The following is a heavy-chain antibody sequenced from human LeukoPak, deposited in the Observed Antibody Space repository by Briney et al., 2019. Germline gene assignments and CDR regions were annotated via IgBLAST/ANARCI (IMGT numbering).Heavy chain of an antibody. CDR1: GGSISNYY. Sequence: SETLSLTCTVSGGSISNYYWSWIRQPPRKGLEWIGYIYNSGSTNYNPSLKSRVSISVDTSKNQFSLKLSSVTAADTAVYYCARDGTSRSIQHWGQGALVTVSS. CDR2: IYNSGST. CDR3: ARDGTSRSIQH. J-gene: IGHJ1*01. D-gene: IGHD1-26*01. V-gene: IGHV4-59*01.